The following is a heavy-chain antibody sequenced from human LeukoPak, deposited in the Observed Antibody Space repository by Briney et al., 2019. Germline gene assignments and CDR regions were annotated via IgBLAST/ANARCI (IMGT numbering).Heavy chain of an antibody. CDR3: AASQGYSYGYDY. CDR2: IFYSGST. J-gene: IGHJ4*02. V-gene: IGHV4-39*01. Sequence: SETLSLTCTVSGGSISSSSYYWGWIRQPPGKGLEWIGSIFYSGSTYYNPSLKSRVTISVDTSKNQFSLKLSSVTAADTAVYYCAASQGYSYGYDYWGQGTLVTVSS. D-gene: IGHD5-18*01. CDR1: GGSISSSSYY.